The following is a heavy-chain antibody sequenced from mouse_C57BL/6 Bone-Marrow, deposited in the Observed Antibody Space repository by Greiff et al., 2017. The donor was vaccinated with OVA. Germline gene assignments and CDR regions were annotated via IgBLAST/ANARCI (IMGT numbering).Heavy chain of an antibody. CDR2: ISSGGSYT. D-gene: IGHD1-1*01. Sequence: EVKLVESGGDLVKPGGSLKLSCAASGFTFSSYGMSWVRQTPDKRLEWVATISSGGSYTYYPDSVKGRFTISRDNAKNTLYLQMSSLKSEDTAMYYCARYYDGSSVYWYFDVWGTGTTVTVSS. V-gene: IGHV5-6*01. CDR3: ARYYDGSSVYWYFDV. J-gene: IGHJ1*03. CDR1: GFTFSSYG.